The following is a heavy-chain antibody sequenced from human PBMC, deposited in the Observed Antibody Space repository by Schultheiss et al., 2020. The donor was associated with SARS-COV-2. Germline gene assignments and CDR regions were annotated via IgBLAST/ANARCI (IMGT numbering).Heavy chain of an antibody. CDR3: ARDGGAGGYYDY. CDR1: GFTFSSYW. J-gene: IGHJ4*02. Sequence: GESLKISCAASGFTFSSYWMSWVRQAPGKGLEWVANIKQDGSEKYYVDSVKGRFTISRDNAKNSLYLQMNSLRAEDTAVYYCARDGGAGGYYDYWGQGTLVTVSS. D-gene: IGHD3-16*01. V-gene: IGHV3-7*01. CDR2: IKQDGSEK.